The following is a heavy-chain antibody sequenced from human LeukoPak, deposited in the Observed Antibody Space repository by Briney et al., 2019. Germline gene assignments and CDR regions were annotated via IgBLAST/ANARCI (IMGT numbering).Heavy chain of an antibody. CDR3: ARDYGYYYGSGSHDAFDI. CDR2: IRYDGSNK. CDR1: GLTFSSYG. V-gene: IGHV3-30*02. Sequence: GGSLRLSCAASGLTFSSYGMHWVRQAPGKGLEWVAFIRYDGSNKYYADSVKGRFTISRDNSKNTLYLQMNSLRAEDTAVYYCARDYGYYYGSGSHDAFDIWGQGTMVTVSS. D-gene: IGHD3-10*01. J-gene: IGHJ3*02.